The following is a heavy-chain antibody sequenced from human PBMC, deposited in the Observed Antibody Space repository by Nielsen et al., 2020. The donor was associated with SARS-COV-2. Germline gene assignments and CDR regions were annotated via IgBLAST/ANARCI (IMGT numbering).Heavy chain of an antibody. V-gene: IGHV1-18*01. CDR1: GYTFTSYG. CDR2: ISAYNGNT. Sequence: ASVKVSCKASGYTFTSYGISWVRQAPGQGLEWMGWISAYNGNTNYAQKLQGRVTMTTDTSTSTAYMELRSLRSDDTAVYYCARVDGFDCSGGSCYSGDYWGQGTLVTVSS. CDR3: ARVDGFDCSGGSCYSGDY. J-gene: IGHJ4*02. D-gene: IGHD2-15*01.